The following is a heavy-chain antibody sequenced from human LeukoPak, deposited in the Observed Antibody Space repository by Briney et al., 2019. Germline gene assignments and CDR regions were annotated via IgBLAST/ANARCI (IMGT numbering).Heavy chain of an antibody. CDR2: ISPSSTYI. CDR3: ARDLTGGEYFDS. Sequence: PGGSLRLSCAASGFTFSSFKMTWVRQAPGKGLEWVASISPSSTYIYYGDSLKGRVTVSRDNAKSLLFLHMSSLRPDDTAVYYCARDLTGGEYFDSWGQGALVSVSS. J-gene: IGHJ4*02. D-gene: IGHD3-16*01. CDR1: GFTFSSFK. V-gene: IGHV3-21*06.